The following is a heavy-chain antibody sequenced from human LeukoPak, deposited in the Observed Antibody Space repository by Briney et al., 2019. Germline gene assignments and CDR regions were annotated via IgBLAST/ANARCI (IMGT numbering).Heavy chain of an antibody. CDR1: GGSTSSYY. CDR3: AGSSGWTGFDY. D-gene: IGHD6-19*01. CDR2: IYYSGST. J-gene: IGHJ4*02. V-gene: IGHV4-59*08. Sequence: SETLSLTCTVSGGSTSSYYWSWIRQPPGKGLEWIGYIYYSGSTNYNPSLKSRVTISVDTSKNQFSLKLSSVTAADTAVYYCAGSSGWTGFDYWGQGTLVTVSS.